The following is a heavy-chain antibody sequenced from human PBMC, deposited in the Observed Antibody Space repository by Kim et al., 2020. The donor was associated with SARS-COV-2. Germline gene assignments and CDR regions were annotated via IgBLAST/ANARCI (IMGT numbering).Heavy chain of an antibody. CDR2: ISSSSSYI. Sequence: GGSLRLSCAASGFTFSSYSMNWVRQAPGKGLEWVSSISSSSSYIYYADSVKGRFTISRDNAKNSLYLQMNSLRAEDTAVYYCAREGLDCSSTSCYWGRRYNWFDPWGQGTLVTVSS. V-gene: IGHV3-21*01. D-gene: IGHD2-2*01. CDR3: AREGLDCSSTSCYWGRRYNWFDP. J-gene: IGHJ5*02. CDR1: GFTFSSYS.